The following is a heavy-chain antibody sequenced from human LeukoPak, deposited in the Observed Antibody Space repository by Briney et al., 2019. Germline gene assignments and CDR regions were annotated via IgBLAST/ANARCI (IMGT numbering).Heavy chain of an antibody. CDR3: ARLPGYSYGLDC. D-gene: IGHD5-18*01. J-gene: IGHJ4*02. CDR1: GGSISSSSYY. Sequence: SETLSLTCTVSGGSISSSSYYWGWIRQPPGKGLEWIGSIYYSGSTYYNPSLKSRVTISVDTSKNQFSLKLNSVTAADTAVYYCARLPGYSYGLDCWGQGALVTVSS. CDR2: IYYSGST. V-gene: IGHV4-39*01.